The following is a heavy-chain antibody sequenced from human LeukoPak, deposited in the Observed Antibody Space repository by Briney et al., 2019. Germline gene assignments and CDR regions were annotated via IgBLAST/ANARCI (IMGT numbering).Heavy chain of an antibody. CDR3: AKGDRNYYYYMDV. CDR2: ISWNSGSI. D-gene: IGHD3-16*01. J-gene: IGHJ6*03. V-gene: IGHV3-9*01. Sequence: GGSLRLSCAASGFTFDDYAMHWVRQAPGKGREWVSGISWNSGSIGYADSVKGRFTISRDNAKNSLYLQMNSLRAEDTALYYCAKGDRNYYYYMDVWGKGTTVTVSS. CDR1: GFTFDDYA.